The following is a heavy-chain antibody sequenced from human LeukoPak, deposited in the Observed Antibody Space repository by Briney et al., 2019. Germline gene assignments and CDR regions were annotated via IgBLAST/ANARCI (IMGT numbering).Heavy chain of an antibody. CDR2: IYYSGST. J-gene: IGHJ5*02. Sequence: PSETLSLTCTVSGGSISSGGYYWSWIRQHPGKGLEWIGYIYYSGSTYYNPSLKSRLTISVDTSKNQFSLKLSSVTAADTAVYYCASAYSSRWYANWFDPWGQGTLVTVSS. CDR1: GGSISSGGYY. CDR3: ASAYSSRWYANWFDP. D-gene: IGHD6-13*01. V-gene: IGHV4-31*03.